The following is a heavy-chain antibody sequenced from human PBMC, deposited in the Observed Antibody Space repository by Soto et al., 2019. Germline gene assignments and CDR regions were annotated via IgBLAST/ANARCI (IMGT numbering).Heavy chain of an antibody. Sequence: ASVKVSCKASGYTFTSYYMHWVRQAPGQGLEWMGMINPNNGSTNYAQKLQGRVTMTTDTSTSTAYMELRSLRSDDTAVYYCAREVLVGPSYYDSSGYYNDYWGQGTLVT. D-gene: IGHD3-22*01. CDR1: GYTFTSYY. CDR3: AREVLVGPSYYDSSGYYNDY. J-gene: IGHJ4*02. CDR2: INPNNGST. V-gene: IGHV1-46*01.